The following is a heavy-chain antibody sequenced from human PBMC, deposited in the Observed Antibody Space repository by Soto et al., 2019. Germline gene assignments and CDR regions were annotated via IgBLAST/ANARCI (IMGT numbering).Heavy chain of an antibody. Sequence: QLHLEQSGPEVKKPGSSVKVSCKASGRSFSSDGVSWVRQAPGQGLEWMGGIIPVFGNTKYVQRFQGRLTITADKSTSSVYMEMSSLTSEDMAVYFCARGQYYSSGSAATSYFYFGIDVWGQGTTVIVSS. CDR3: ARGQYYSSGSAATSYFYFGIDV. CDR1: GRSFSSDG. CDR2: IIPVFGNT. D-gene: IGHD3-10*01. V-gene: IGHV1-69*06. J-gene: IGHJ6*02.